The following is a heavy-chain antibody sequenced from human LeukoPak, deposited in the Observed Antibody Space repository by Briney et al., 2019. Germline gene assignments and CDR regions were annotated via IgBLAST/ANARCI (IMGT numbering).Heavy chain of an antibody. CDR1: GFTFSSYE. D-gene: IGHD2-15*01. J-gene: IGHJ4*02. CDR3: SRQISRYCSGGSCYSGWEFYFDY. Sequence: GGSLRLSCAASGFTFSSYEMNWVRQAPGKGLEWVSYISSSGSSIHYADSVKGRFTISRDNAKSSLYLQMNSLRAEDTAVYHCSRQISRYCSGGSCYSGWEFYFDYWGQGTPGTVSS. CDR2: ISSSGSSI. V-gene: IGHV3-48*03.